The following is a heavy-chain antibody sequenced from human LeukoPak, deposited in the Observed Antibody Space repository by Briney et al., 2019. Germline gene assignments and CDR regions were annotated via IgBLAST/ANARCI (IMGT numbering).Heavy chain of an antibody. Sequence: GRSLRLSCAASGFTFSSYGMHWVRQAPGKGLEWVAVIWYDGSNKYYADSVKGRFTISRDNSKNTLFLQMNSLGAEDTAVYYCARAKIAAAGTGAFDVWAKGHWSPSLQ. J-gene: IGHJ3*01. D-gene: IGHD6-13*01. V-gene: IGHV3-33*01. CDR2: IWYDGSNK. CDR3: ARAKIAAAGTGAFDV. CDR1: GFTFSSYG.